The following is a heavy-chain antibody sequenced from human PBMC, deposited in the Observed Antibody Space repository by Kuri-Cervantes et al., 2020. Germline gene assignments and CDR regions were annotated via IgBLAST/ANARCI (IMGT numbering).Heavy chain of an antibody. V-gene: IGHV4-59*13. D-gene: IGHD3-3*02. J-gene: IGHJ4*02. CDR2: IYYSGST. Sequence: GSLRLSCTVSGGSISSYYWSWIRQPPGKGLEWIGYIYYSGSTNYNPSLKSRVTISVDTSKNQFSLKLSSVTAADTAVYYCASGGGRLAVDPIFDYWGQGTLVTVSS. CDR3: ASGGGRLAVDPIFDY. CDR1: GGSISSYY.